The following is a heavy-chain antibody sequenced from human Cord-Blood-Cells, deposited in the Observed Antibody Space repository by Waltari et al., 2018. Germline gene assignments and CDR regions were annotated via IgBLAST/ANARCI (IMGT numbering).Heavy chain of an antibody. J-gene: IGHJ4*02. CDR1: GVTFSNAC. D-gene: IGHD6-13*01. CDR2: IKSKTDGGTT. Sequence: EVQLVESGGGLVKSGGSLRLSCAASGVTFSNACMCWVRQAPGKGLEWVGLIKSKTDGGTTDYAAPVKGRFTISRDDSKNTLYLQMNSLKTEDTAVYYCTTDLGSWYFDYWGQGTLVTVSS. CDR3: TTDLGSWYFDY. V-gene: IGHV3-15*01.